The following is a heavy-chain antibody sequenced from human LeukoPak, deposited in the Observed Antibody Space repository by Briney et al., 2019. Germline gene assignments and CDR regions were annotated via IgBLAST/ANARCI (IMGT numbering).Heavy chain of an antibody. CDR1: GGSITSSNYY. Sequence: PSETLSLTCTVSGGSITSSNYYWGWIRQAPGKGLEWIGSLYYTGTTYYNSSLKSRITMSIDTSKNQFSLELRYVTAADTAVYHCASGPISMVRGVILREYFQDWGQGTLAIVSS. V-gene: IGHV4-39*07. CDR3: ASGPISMVRGVILREYFQD. CDR2: LYYTGTT. J-gene: IGHJ1*01. D-gene: IGHD3-10*01.